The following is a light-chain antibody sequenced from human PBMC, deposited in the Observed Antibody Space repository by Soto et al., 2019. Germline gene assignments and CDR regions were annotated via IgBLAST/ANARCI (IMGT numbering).Light chain of an antibody. Sequence: EVVLTQSPGTLSLSPGERSTLSCRASQIVGNNYLAWYQQKRGQAPRLLIYGASNRATGIPDRFSGSGSGTDFTLTIRRLEDEEFEVYYCEEYGSSGTFGQGTTVDIK. CDR3: EEYGSSGT. J-gene: IGKJ1*01. CDR2: GAS. CDR1: QIVGNNY. V-gene: IGKV3-20*01.